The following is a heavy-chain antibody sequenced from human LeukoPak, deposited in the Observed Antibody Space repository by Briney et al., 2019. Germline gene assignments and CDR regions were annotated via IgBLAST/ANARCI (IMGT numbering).Heavy chain of an antibody. V-gene: IGHV3-7*01. CDR1: GFTFSNYW. J-gene: IGHJ4*02. D-gene: IGHD1-26*01. CDR3: AREWDSGWGGTYFDN. CDR2: MNQDGSRL. Sequence: GGSLRLSCAVSGFTFSNYWMSWVRQAPGKGLEWVAYMNQDGSRLLHVGSVKGRFTISRDNAKYSLYLQMDSLTVEDTAVYYCAREWDSGWGGTYFDNWGQGTLVTVSS.